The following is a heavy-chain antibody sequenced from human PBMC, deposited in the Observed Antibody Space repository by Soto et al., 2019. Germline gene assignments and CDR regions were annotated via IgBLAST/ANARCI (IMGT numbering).Heavy chain of an antibody. CDR2: ISGNAGST. CDR1: GFTFSTYA. CDR3: ARDGHISGWLNDY. D-gene: IGHD6-19*01. V-gene: IGHV3-23*01. J-gene: IGHJ4*02. Sequence: EVQLLESGGGLVQPGGSLRLSCAASGFTFSTYAMRWVRQAPGTGLEWVSTISGNAGSTYYADSVKGRFTITSDNSKNTVYLQMNSLRAEDTAVYYCARDGHISGWLNDYWGLGTLVTVSS.